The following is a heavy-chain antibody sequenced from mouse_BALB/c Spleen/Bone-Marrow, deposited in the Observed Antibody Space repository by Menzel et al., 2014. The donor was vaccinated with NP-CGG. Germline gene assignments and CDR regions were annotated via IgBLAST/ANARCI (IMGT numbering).Heavy chain of an antibody. CDR2: IYPRSGST. J-gene: IGHJ3*01. D-gene: IGHD3-1*01. V-gene: IGHV1-55*01. CDR1: GYNFTSYW. Sequence: VKLQESGAELVKPGTSVKLSCKASGYNFTSYWINWVKLRPGQGLEWIGDIYPRSGSTNYNEKFKSKATLTVDTSSSTAYTQLSSLASEDSALYYCARFSQLGLLAYWGQGTLVTVSA. CDR3: ARFSQLGLLAY.